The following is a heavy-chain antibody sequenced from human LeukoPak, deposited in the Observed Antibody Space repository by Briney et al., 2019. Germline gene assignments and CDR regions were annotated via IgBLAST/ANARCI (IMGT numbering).Heavy chain of an antibody. CDR3: ARASMVLYYFDY. D-gene: IGHD2/OR15-2a*01. J-gene: IGHJ4*02. CDR2: ISYDGSNK. Sequence: PGRSLRLSCAASGFTFSSYAMHWVRQAPGKGLEWVAVISYDGSNKYYADSVKGRFTISRDNSMNTLYLQINSLRAEDTAVYYCARASMVLYYFDYWGQGTLVTVSS. V-gene: IGHV3-30*04. CDR1: GFTFSSYA.